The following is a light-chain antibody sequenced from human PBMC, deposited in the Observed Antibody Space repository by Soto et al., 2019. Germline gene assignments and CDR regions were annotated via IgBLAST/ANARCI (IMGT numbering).Light chain of an antibody. CDR3: CSYAGSSTWV. CDR1: SSDVGSYNL. CDR2: EGS. J-gene: IGLJ1*01. Sequence: QSALTQPASVSGSPGQSITISCTGTSSDVGSYNLVSWYQQHPGKAPKPMIYEGSKRPSGVSNRFSGSKSGNTASLTISGLQAEDEADYYCCSYAGSSTWVFGTGTKLTVL. V-gene: IGLV2-23*01.